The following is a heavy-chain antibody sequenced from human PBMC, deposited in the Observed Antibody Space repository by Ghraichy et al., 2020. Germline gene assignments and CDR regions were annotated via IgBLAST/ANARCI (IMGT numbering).Heavy chain of an antibody. Sequence: SAKVSCKGSGGTFNTYAVYWVRQAPEQGLEWMGGIIPIFGTANYAQRFQGRVRITADESTSTVYMELSSLRSEDTAVYYCAVVSFGVVRGRPGYFYYYGMDVWGQGTTVTVSS. CDR1: GGTFNTYA. CDR3: AVVSFGVVRGRPGYFYYYGMDV. V-gene: IGHV1-69*13. J-gene: IGHJ6*02. CDR2: IIPIFGTA. D-gene: IGHD3-3*01.